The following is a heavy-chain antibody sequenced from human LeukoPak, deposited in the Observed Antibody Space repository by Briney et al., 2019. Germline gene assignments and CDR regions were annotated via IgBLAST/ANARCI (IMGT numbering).Heavy chain of an antibody. Sequence: ASVRVSSKASGYTLTVYYMHCVRQAPGQGVEWMGWINPNSGGTNYAQKVHGRVTMTRDTSISTAYMDLRSLRSNDTAVYYCARDLRYSSAWSASGMDVWGKGTTVTISS. CDR2: INPNSGGT. V-gene: IGHV1-2*02. CDR3: ARDLRYSSAWSASGMDV. J-gene: IGHJ6*03. D-gene: IGHD6-19*01. CDR1: GYTLTVYY.